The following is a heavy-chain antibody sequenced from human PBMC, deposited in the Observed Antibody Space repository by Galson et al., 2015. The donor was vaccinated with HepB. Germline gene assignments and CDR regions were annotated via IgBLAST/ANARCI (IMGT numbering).Heavy chain of an antibody. CDR2: IKQDGSER. D-gene: IGHD5-24*01. V-gene: IGHV3-7*01. CDR3: ARTPTIGPNYLDY. J-gene: IGHJ4*02. Sequence: SLRLSCAVSGFTISSYWMSWVRQVPEKGLEWVASIKQDGSERYYVDSARGRFTISRDNAKNSLYLQMNSLRAEDTAVYYCARTPTIGPNYLDYCGQGTLVTVSS. CDR1: GFTISSYW.